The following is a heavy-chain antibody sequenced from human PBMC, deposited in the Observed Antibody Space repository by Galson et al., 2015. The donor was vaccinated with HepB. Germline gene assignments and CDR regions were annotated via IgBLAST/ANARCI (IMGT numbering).Heavy chain of an antibody. D-gene: IGHD3-3*01. CDR1: GFTFSSYA. CDR2: ISGSGGST. CDR3: ARVGAGGYYDFWSGYYTPLPYYNGMDV. J-gene: IGHJ6*02. V-gene: IGHV3-23*01. Sequence: LRLSCAASGFTFSSYAMSWVRQAPGKGLEWVSAISGSGGSTYYADSVKGRFTISRDNSKNTLYLQMNSLRAEDTAVYYCARVGAGGYYDFWSGYYTPLPYYNGMDVWGQGTTVTVSS.